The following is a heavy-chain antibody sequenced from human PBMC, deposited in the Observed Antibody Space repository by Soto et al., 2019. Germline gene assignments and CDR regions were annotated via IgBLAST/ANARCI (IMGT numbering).Heavy chain of an antibody. CDR1: GYTFTSYG. CDR2: INTYNGHT. Sequence: EASVKVSCKTSGYTFTSYGITWVRQAPGQGLEWMGWINTYNGHTIYAQNLRDRVTLTTDSSTSTVYMEMRSLRSDDTAFYYCARDLSLSRLSACGHWGPGTLVTVSS. J-gene: IGHJ4*02. V-gene: IGHV1-18*04. D-gene: IGHD6-6*01. CDR3: ARDLSLSRLSACGH.